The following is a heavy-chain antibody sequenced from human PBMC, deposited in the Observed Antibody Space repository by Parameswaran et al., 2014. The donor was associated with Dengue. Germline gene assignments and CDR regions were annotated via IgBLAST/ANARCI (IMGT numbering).Heavy chain of an antibody. CDR2: ISWNSGSI. D-gene: IGHD3-22*01. V-gene: IGHV3-9*01. Sequence: WIRQPPGKGLEWVSGISWNSGSIGYADSVKGRFTISRDNAKNSLYLQMNSLRAEDTALYYCAKGPTYYYDSSGYYSDYWGQGTLVTVSS. CDR3: AKGPTYYYDSSGYYSDY. J-gene: IGHJ4*02.